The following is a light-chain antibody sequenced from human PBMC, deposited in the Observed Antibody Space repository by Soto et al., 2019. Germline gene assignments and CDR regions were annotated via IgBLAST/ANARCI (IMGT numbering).Light chain of an antibody. CDR1: QGISSW. V-gene: IGKV1-5*03. J-gene: IGKJ4*01. CDR3: QQYHRSPVT. Sequence: DIQMTQSPSSVSASVGDRVTITCRASQGISSWLAWYQQKPGKAPKLLIFKASNLESGAPSRFSGSGSGTEFTLTISSLQPDDFATYYCQQYHRSPVTFGGGTKVEIK. CDR2: KAS.